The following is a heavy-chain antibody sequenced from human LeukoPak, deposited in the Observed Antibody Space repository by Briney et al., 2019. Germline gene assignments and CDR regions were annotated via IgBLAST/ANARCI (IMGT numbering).Heavy chain of an antibody. D-gene: IGHD3-22*01. J-gene: IGHJ4*02. CDR2: ISGSGGST. CDR3: ANNDYYDSSGYGY. Sequence: GGSLRLSCAASGFTFSSYAISWVRQAPGKGLEWVSAISGSGGSTYYADSVKGRFTISRDNSKNTLYLQMNSLRAEDTAVYYCANNDYYDSSGYGYWGQGTLVTVSS. CDR1: GFTFSSYA. V-gene: IGHV3-23*01.